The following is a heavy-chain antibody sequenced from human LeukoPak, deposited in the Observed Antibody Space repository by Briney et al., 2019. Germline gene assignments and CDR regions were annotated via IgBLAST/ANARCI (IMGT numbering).Heavy chain of an antibody. D-gene: IGHD6-19*01. CDR2: IYYSGST. J-gene: IGHJ3*02. V-gene: IGHV4-39*01. CDR1: GGSISSSSYY. CDR3: ARPWDSSGWSAFDI. Sequence: SETLSLTCTVSGGSISSSSYYWGWLRQPPGKGLEWIGSIYYSGSTYYNPSLKSRVTISVDTSKNQFSLKLSSVTAADTAVYYCARPWDSSGWSAFDIWGQGTMVTVSS.